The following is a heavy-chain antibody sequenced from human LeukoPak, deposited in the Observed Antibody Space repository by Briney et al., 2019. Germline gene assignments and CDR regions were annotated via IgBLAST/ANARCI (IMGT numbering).Heavy chain of an antibody. CDR3: ARGDDGSGYYYPRTYRSRSEYFQH. J-gene: IGHJ1*01. CDR2: IIPILGTA. Sequence: SVKVSCKASGGTFSSYTTSWVRQAPGQGLEWMGRIIPILGTANYAQKFQGRVTITTDESTSTAYMELSSLRSEDTAVYYCARGDDGSGYYYPRTYRSRSEYFQHWGQGTLVTVSS. V-gene: IGHV1-69*16. D-gene: IGHD3-22*01. CDR1: GGTFSSYT.